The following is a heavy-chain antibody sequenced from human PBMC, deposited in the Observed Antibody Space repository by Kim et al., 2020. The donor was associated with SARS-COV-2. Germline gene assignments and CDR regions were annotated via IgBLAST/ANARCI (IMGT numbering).Heavy chain of an antibody. D-gene: IGHD3-10*01. CDR2: INAGNGNT. J-gene: IGHJ4*02. CDR1: GYTFTSYA. CDR3: ARGGGSGSYYSKPFDY. V-gene: IGHV1-3*01. Sequence: ASVKVSCKASGYTFTSYAMHWVRQAPGQRLEWMGWINAGNGNTKYSQKFQGRVTITRDTSASTAYMELSSLRSEDTAVYYCARGGGSGSYYSKPFDYWGQGTLVTVSS.